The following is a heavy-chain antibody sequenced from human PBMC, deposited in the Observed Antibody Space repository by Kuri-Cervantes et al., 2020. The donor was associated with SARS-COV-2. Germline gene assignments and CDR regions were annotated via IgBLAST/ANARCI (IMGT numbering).Heavy chain of an antibody. CDR2: ISWNSGSI. V-gene: IGHV3-9*03. D-gene: IGHD6-13*01. Sequence: SLKISCAASGFTFDDYAMHWVRQAPGKGLEWVSGISWNSGSIGYADSVKGRFTISRDNAKNSLYLQMNSLRAEDMALYYCAKGGSPSWYNWFDPWGQGTLVTVSS. CDR1: GFTFDDYA. CDR3: AKGGSPSWYNWFDP. J-gene: IGHJ5*02.